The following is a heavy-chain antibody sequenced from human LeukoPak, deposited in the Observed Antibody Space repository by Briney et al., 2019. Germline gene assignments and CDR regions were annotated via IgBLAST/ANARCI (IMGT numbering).Heavy chain of an antibody. V-gene: IGHV4-31*03. CDR1: GGSIRSGGDY. Sequence: SETLSLTCTVSGGSIRSGGDYWSWIRQHPGKGLEWIGYIHYSESTYYNPSLRSRVTISVDTSKNQFSLKLNSVTAADTAVYFCARGHEDYDSSGYYRLDYWGQGTLVTVSS. J-gene: IGHJ4*02. CDR2: IHYSEST. CDR3: ARGHEDYDSSGYYRLDY. D-gene: IGHD3-22*01.